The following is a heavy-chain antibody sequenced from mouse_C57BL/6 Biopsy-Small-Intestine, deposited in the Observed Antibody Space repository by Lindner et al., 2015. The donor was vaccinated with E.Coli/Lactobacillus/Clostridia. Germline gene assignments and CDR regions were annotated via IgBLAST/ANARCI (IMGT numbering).Heavy chain of an antibody. CDR3: ATSGNIYCSGGTCYYFDY. CDR2: FDPEDGET. CDR1: GYTLTDLS. V-gene: IGHV1-18*01. J-gene: IGHJ2*01. D-gene: IGHD1-1*02. Sequence: SVKVSCKVSGYTLTDLSMHWVRQAPGKGLEWMGGFDPEDGETIYAQKFQGRVTMTEDTSTDTAYMELSSLRSEDTAVYYCATSGNIYCSGGTCYYFDYVGPGNPGHRLL.